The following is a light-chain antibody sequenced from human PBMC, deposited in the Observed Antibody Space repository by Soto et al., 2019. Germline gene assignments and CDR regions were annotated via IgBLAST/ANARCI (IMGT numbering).Light chain of an antibody. V-gene: IGKV1-39*01. CDR3: QQSYSNPT. CDR1: QSISIY. CDR2: AGS. Sequence: DIQMTQSPSSLSASVGDRVTITCRASQSISIYLNWYQQKPGKAPILLVYAGSCLQGGVPSRFGGSGSWTDFTFTTTRQQPEDFATSYCQQSYSNPTFGRGTKVEIK. J-gene: IGKJ4*01.